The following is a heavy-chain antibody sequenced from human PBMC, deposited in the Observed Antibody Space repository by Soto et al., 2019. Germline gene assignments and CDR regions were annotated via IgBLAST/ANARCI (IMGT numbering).Heavy chain of an antibody. CDR3: ARGVVLSGYSSGWYYFDY. Sequence: SETLSLTCTVPGGSISSGDYYWSWIRQPPGKGLEWIGYIYYSGSTYYNPSLKSRVTISVDTSKNQFSLKLSSVTAADTAVYYCARGVVLSGYSSGWYYFDYWGQGTLVTVSS. CDR1: GGSISSGDYY. V-gene: IGHV4-30-4*01. D-gene: IGHD6-19*01. CDR2: IYYSGST. J-gene: IGHJ4*02.